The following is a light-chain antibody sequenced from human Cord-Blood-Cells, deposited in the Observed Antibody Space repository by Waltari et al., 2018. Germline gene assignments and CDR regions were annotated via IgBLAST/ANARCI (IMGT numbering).Light chain of an antibody. Sequence: SYELTQSPSVSVSPGQTARLTCSGDALPKQYAYWYQQKPGQAPVLVIYKDRERPSGIPERFSGSSSGTTVTLTISGVQAEDEADYYCQSADSSGTYVVFGGGTKLTVL. V-gene: IGLV3-25*03. J-gene: IGLJ2*01. CDR3: QSADSSGTYVV. CDR1: ALPKQY. CDR2: KDR.